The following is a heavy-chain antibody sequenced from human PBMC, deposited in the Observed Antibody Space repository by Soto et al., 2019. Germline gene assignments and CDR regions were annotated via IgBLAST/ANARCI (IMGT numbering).Heavy chain of an antibody. CDR1: GFTFSDYY. Sequence: QVQLVESGGGLVKPGGSLRLSCAASGFTFSDYYMSWIRQAPGKGLEWVSYISSSGSTIYYADSVKGRFTISRDNAKNSLYFQKNSLRAEDTAVYYCARVEGPYDCSGYGGVGRYYFDYWGQGTLVTVSS. D-gene: IGHD3-22*01. CDR3: ARVEGPYDCSGYGGVGRYYFDY. CDR2: ISSSGSTI. J-gene: IGHJ4*02. V-gene: IGHV3-11*01.